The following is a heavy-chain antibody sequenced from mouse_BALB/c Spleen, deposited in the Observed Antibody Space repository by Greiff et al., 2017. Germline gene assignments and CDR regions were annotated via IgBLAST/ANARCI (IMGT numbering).Heavy chain of an antibody. Sequence: QVQLKQSGAELVRPGTSVKVSCKASGYAFTNYLIEWVKQRPGQGLEWIGVINPGSGGTNYNEKFKGKATLTADKSSSTAYMQLSSLTSDDSAVYFCARSGYGNSFAYWGQGTLVTVSA. CDR3: ARSGYGNSFAY. J-gene: IGHJ3*01. CDR2: INPGSGGT. CDR1: GYAFTNYL. V-gene: IGHV1-54*03. D-gene: IGHD2-1*01.